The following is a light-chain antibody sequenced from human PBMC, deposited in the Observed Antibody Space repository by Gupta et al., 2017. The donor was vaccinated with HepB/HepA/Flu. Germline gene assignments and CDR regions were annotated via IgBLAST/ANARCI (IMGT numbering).Light chain of an antibody. CDR1: QSVASN. J-gene: IGKJ4*01. CDR2: GAS. Sequence: EIVMTQSPATLSVSPGERATLSCRASQSVASNLAWYQQKPGQAPRLLIFGASTRAPGIPAKFSGSGSGTDFTLTINSLQSDDFAVYYCQHYTNLPLTFGGGTKVKIK. CDR3: QHYTNLPLT. V-gene: IGKV3-15*01.